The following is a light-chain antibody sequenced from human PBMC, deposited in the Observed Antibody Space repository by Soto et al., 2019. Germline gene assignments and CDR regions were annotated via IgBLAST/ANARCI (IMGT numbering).Light chain of an antibody. Sequence: QSALTQPASVSGSPGQSITISCTGASSDGSDYNYVSWYQQHPGKAPKLMIYDVSYRPSGVSNRFSGSKSGNTASLTRSGLQAEDEAYYYCRSYTSTNTVVFGGGTKLTVL. J-gene: IGLJ2*01. CDR3: RSYTSTNTVV. CDR1: SSDGSDYNY. CDR2: DVS. V-gene: IGLV2-14*03.